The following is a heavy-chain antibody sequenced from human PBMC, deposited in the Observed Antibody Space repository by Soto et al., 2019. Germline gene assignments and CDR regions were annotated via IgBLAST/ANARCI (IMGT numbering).Heavy chain of an antibody. V-gene: IGHV3-30*04. CDR2: ISYDGKNE. CDR3: ARDGYSGRSDGFDI. D-gene: IGHD1-26*01. J-gene: IGHJ3*02. Sequence: QVQLVESGGGVVQPGRSLRLSCAASGFTFGAYSMHWVRQPPGKGLEWVAVISYDGKNERYTDPVKGRFTVSRENSKSTMYLQMNSLRSEDTAVYYCARDGYSGRSDGFDIWGQGTMVTVSS. CDR1: GFTFGAYS.